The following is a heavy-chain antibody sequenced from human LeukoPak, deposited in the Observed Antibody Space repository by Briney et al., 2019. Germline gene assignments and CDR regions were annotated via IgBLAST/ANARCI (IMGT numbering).Heavy chain of an antibody. CDR2: INPNSGGT. J-gene: IGHJ4*02. Sequence: GASVKVSCKASGYTFTSYYMHWVRQAPGQGLEWMGWINPNSGGTNYAQKFQGRVTMTRDTSISTAYMELSRLRSDDTAVYYCARTYDYVWGSYRSYYFDYWGQGTLVTVSS. CDR3: ARTYDYVWGSYRSYYFDY. CDR1: GYTFTSYY. V-gene: IGHV1-2*02. D-gene: IGHD3-16*02.